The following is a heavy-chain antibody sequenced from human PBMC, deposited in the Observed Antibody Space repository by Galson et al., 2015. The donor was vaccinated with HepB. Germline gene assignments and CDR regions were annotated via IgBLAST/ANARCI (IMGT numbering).Heavy chain of an antibody. D-gene: IGHD4-23*01. CDR3: YGGQGDY. CDR1: GYTFTGNY. Sequence: SVKVSCKASGYTFTGNYMYRVRQAPGRGLEWVGWINPNSGGTKYAQKFQGRVTMTRDTSISTAYMELSRLTSDDTAVYYCYGGQGDYWGQGTQVTVSS. J-gene: IGHJ4*02. CDR2: INPNSGGT. V-gene: IGHV1-2*02.